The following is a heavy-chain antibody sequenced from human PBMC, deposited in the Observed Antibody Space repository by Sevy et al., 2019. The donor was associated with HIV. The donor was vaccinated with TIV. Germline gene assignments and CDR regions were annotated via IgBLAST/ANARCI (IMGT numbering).Heavy chain of an antibody. CDR3: AGLVPAAILGFDP. J-gene: IGHJ5*02. CDR2: IYYSGST. CDR1: GCSISSYY. V-gene: IGHV4-59*08. Sequence: SEALSLTCTVSGCSISSYYWSWIRQPPGKGLEWIGYIYYSGSTNYNPPLKSRVTLSVETPKNQFSLKLSSVTAADTAVYYCAGLVPAAILGFDPWGQGTLVTVSS. D-gene: IGHD2-2*01.